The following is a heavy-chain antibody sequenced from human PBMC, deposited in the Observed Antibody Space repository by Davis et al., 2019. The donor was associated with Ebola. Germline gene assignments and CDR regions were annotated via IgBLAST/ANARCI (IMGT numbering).Heavy chain of an antibody. J-gene: IGHJ4*02. D-gene: IGHD3-10*01. Sequence: MPSETLSLTCSVSGGPIRSYTYYWGWIRQPPGQGLEWIGSSYYGGDTYYNPSLRSRVTISVDMSKNQFSLNLTSVTAAETAVYYCARWRKRKTGIPGFDCWGQGTQLTVSS. V-gene: IGHV4-39*01. CDR1: GGPIRSYTYY. CDR2: SYYGGDT. CDR3: ARWRKRKTGIPGFDC.